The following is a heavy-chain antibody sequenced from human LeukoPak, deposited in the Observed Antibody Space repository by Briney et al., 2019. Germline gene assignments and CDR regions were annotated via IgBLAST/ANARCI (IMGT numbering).Heavy chain of an antibody. CDR3: ARDFVSTTGSRGAEYFQH. Sequence: GGSLRLSCAASGFTFSSYSMTWVRQAPGKGLAWVSTLYSGGHTYYADSVKGRFTISTDNPKRTLYLQMPSLTVDDTAMYFCARDFVSTTGSRGAEYFQHWGQGTLVSVSS. V-gene: IGHV3-66*01. CDR2: LYSGGHT. CDR1: GFTFSSYS. J-gene: IGHJ1*01. D-gene: IGHD1-1*01.